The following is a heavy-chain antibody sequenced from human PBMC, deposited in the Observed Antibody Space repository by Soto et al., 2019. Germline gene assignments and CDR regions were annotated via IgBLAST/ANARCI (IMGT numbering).Heavy chain of an antibody. V-gene: IGHV3-74*01. CDR3: VRGGNYVWGSYQD. CDR2: INGDGSIT. Sequence: EVQLVESGGGLGQPGGSLRLSCAASGFTFRNYWMYWVRQAPGKGLVGVSHINGDGSITAYADSVRGRFTISRDDAKNTLFLQMNSLRPEDTAVYYCVRGGNYVWGSYQDWGQGTLVTVSS. CDR1: GFTFRNYW. D-gene: IGHD3-16*02. J-gene: IGHJ4*02.